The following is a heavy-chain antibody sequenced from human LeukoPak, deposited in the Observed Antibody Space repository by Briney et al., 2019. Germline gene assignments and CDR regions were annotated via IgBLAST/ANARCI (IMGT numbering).Heavy chain of an antibody. CDR3: ARDLVAGFY. CDR2: IISDGSST. J-gene: IGHJ1*01. CDR1: GFTFSNYW. D-gene: IGHD6-19*01. V-gene: IGHV3-74*01. Sequence: PGGSLRLSCAASGFTFSNYWMHWVREAPGKGVGWVSRIISDGSSTNYADSVQGRFTIPRDNAKNTMYLQMDNLRAEDTAVYYCARDLVAGFYWGQGSLATVSS.